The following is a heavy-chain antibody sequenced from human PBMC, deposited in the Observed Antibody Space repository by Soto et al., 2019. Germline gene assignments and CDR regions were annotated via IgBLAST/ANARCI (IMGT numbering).Heavy chain of an antibody. D-gene: IGHD2-2*01. CDR2: IGTAGDT. V-gene: IGHV3-13*01. J-gene: IGHJ3*02. Sequence: GGSLRLSCAASGFTFSSYDMHWVRQATGKGLEWVSAIGTAGDTYYPGSVKGRFTISRENAKNCLYLQMNSLRAGETAVYYCARGRYCSSTSCYCSGGSCYTGAFDIWGQGTMVTVSS. CDR3: ARGRYCSSTSCYCSGGSCYTGAFDI. CDR1: GFTFSSYD.